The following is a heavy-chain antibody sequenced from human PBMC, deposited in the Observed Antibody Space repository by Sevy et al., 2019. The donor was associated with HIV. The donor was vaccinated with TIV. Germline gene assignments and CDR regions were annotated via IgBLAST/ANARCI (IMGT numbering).Heavy chain of an antibody. CDR2: ITPDDT. V-gene: IGHV3-23*01. CDR3: ARDAQTWGGPWYGTSGADR. CDR1: GFTFSTYT. D-gene: IGHD1-1*01. J-gene: IGHJ5*02. Sequence: GGSLRLSCTASGFTFSTYTLTWVRQAPGKGLEWVSSITPDDTHYADSVRCRFSVSRDNSKNKLYLQMDSLTVDDTAVYYGARDAQTWGGPWYGTSGADRWGQGTLVTVSS.